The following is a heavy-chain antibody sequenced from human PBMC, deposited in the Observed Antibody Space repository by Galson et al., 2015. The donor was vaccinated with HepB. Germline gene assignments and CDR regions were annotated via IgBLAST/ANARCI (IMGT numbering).Heavy chain of an antibody. CDR3: AGLTYDGNYYYDSSGYEGYFDY. CDR1: GFTFSSYS. J-gene: IGHJ4*02. V-gene: IGHV3-48*02. CDR2: ISSSSSTI. D-gene: IGHD3-22*01. Sequence: SLRLSCAASGFTFSSYSMNWVRQAPGKGLEWVSYISSSSSTIYYADSVKGRFTISRDNAKNSLYLQMNSLRDEDTAVYYCAGLTYDGNYYYDSSGYEGYFDYWGQGTLVTVSS.